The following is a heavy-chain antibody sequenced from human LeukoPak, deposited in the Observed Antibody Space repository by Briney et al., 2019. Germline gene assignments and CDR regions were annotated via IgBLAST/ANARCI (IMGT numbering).Heavy chain of an antibody. V-gene: IGHV3-7*03. CDR2: INQDGSAK. Sequence: GGSLRLSCAASGFTLSGHWMTWVRQAPGKGLEWVANINQDGSAKYYVDSVKGRFTISRDNAKNSMYLQMNSLRAEDTALYYCAKDISAYSSAGSDYWGQGTLVTVSS. CDR1: GFTLSGHW. D-gene: IGHD6-19*01. CDR3: AKDISAYSSAGSDY. J-gene: IGHJ4*02.